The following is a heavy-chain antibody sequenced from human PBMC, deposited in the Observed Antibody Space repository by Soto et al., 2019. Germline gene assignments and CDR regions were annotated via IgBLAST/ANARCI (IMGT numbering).Heavy chain of an antibody. D-gene: IGHD6-19*01. CDR1: GFTFSTDA. CDR2: IDRFGTT. CDR3: AKGILASVWLDFDY. J-gene: IGHJ4*02. V-gene: IGHV3-23*01. Sequence: PGGSLRLSCAASGFTFSTDAMSWVRQAPGKGLEWVSGIDRFGTTYYPDSVKGRFTISRDNSKNTLYLQMNGLRAEDTAVYYCAKGILASVWLDFDYWGLGTLVTVPS.